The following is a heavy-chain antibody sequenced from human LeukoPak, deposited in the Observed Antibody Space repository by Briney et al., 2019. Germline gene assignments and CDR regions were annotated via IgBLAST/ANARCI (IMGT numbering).Heavy chain of an antibody. CDR1: GYSFTSYY. D-gene: IGHD5-18*01. J-gene: IGHJ4*02. V-gene: IGHV1-46*01. Sequence: ASVKVSCKASGYSFTSYYMHWVRQAPGQGPEWMGTINPSDGSTIYAQKFQGRITMTRDTSTSTLYMEVNSLRSDDAAVYYCANQYSYGLFDYWGQGTLVTVSS. CDR2: INPSDGST. CDR3: ANQYSYGLFDY.